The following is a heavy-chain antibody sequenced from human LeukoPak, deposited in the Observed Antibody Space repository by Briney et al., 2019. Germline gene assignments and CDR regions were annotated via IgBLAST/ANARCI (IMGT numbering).Heavy chain of an antibody. CDR3: ARRVRGVVIFSRAQGSFDL. J-gene: IGHJ3*01. CDR2: IIPIFGTA. Sequence: GASVKVSCKASGGTFSSYAISWVRQAPGQGLEWMGGIIPIFGTANYAQKFQGRVTITTDESTSTAYMELSSLRSDDTAVYYCARRVRGVVIFSRAQGSFDLWGQGTLVTVSS. CDR1: GGTFSSYA. V-gene: IGHV1-69*05. D-gene: IGHD3-10*01.